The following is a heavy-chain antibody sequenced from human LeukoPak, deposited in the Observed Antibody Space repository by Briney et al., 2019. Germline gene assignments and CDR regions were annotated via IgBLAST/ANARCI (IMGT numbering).Heavy chain of an antibody. CDR1: GGSFSGYY. V-gene: IGHV4-34*01. Sequence: SETLSLTCAVYGGSFSGYYWSWIRQPPGKGLEWIGEINHSGGTNYNPSLKSRVTISVDTSKNQFSLKLSSVTAADTAVYYCARGPLVYGSGSYFPYYFDYWGQGTLVTVSS. J-gene: IGHJ4*02. CDR2: INHSGGT. D-gene: IGHD3-10*01. CDR3: ARGPLVYGSGSYFPYYFDY.